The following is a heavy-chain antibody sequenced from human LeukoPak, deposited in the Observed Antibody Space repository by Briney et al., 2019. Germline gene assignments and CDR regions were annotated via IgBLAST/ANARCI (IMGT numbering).Heavy chain of an antibody. CDR2: INPNSGGT. CDR3: ARTYYYDSSGYSDGTGTYDY. J-gene: IGHJ4*02. Sequence: ASVKVSCKASGYTFTGYYMHWVRQAPGQGLEWMGWINPNSGGTNYAQKFQGRVTMTRDTSISTAYMELSRLRSDDTAVYYCARTYYYDSSGYSDGTGTYDYWGQGTLVTVSS. CDR1: GYTFTGYY. V-gene: IGHV1-2*02. D-gene: IGHD3-22*01.